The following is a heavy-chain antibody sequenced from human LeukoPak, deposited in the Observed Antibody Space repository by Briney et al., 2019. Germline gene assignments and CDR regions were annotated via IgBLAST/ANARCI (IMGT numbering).Heavy chain of an antibody. CDR3: ARVGYSSSWFPPWFDP. V-gene: IGHV4-59*01. CDR2: IYYSGST. D-gene: IGHD6-13*01. J-gene: IGHJ5*02. Sequence: SETLSLTCTVSGGSISSYYWSWIRQPPGKGLEWIAYIYYSGSTNYNPSLKSRVTISVDTSKNQFSLKLSSVTAADTAVYYCARVGYSSSWFPPWFDPWGQGTLVTVSS. CDR1: GGSISSYY.